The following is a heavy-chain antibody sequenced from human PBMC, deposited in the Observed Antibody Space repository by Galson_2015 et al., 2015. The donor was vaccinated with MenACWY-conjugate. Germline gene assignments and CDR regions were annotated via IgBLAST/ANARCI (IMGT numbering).Heavy chain of an antibody. CDR1: GFTFSSYS. CDR3: ARLYRYYYDSSGYYDAFDI. J-gene: IGHJ3*02. D-gene: IGHD3-22*01. V-gene: IGHV3-48*01. Sequence: LRLSCAASGFTFSSYSMNWVRQAPGKGLEWFSYISSSSSTIYYADSVKGRFTISRDNAKNSLYLQMNSLRAEDTAVYYCARLYRYYYDSSGYYDAFDIWGQGTMVTVSS. CDR2: ISSSSSTI.